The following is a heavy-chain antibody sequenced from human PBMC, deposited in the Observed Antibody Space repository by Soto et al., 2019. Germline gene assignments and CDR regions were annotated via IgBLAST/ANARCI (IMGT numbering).Heavy chain of an antibody. CDR1: GGTLSKHA. V-gene: IGHV1-69*01. J-gene: IGHJ3*01. CDR3: ARGGTSGWLKGAYDV. D-gene: IGHD6-19*01. CDR2: IIPIFGIP. Sequence: QVQLVQSGAEVKKAGSSVKVSCKASGGTLSKHAITWVRQAPGEGLEWMGGIIPIFGIPNYPQNFQGKVTITADDSTNTSHMELNSLTSEDTAIYYCARGGTSGWLKGAYDVWGQGTMVTVSP.